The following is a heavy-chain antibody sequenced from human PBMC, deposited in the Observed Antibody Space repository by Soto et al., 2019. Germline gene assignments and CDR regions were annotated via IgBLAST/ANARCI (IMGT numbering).Heavy chain of an antibody. D-gene: IGHD6-13*01. CDR1: GYTFTGYY. Sequence: SVKVSCKASGYTFTGYYMHWVRQAPGQGLERMGWINPNSGGTNYAQKFQGWVTMTRDTSISTAYMELSRLRSDDTAVYYCARGLGAAAETYYFDYWGQGTRVTVSS. J-gene: IGHJ4*02. CDR2: INPNSGGT. V-gene: IGHV1-2*04. CDR3: ARGLGAAAETYYFDY.